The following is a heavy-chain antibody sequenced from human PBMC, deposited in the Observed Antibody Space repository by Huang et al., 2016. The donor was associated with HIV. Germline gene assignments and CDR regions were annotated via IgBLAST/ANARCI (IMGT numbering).Heavy chain of an antibody. D-gene: IGHD2-15*01. V-gene: IGHV1-3*01. J-gene: IGHJ5*02. Sequence: QVQFVQSGAEVKKPGASVKVSCKASRYTVTNYAVHWVRQAPGQRLEWIGWINAAKANTKYSEKFQGRVTFSRDAAAATAYMELSSLRHDDTAVYYCAGSRGILRGFDPWGQGTLVTVSS. CDR2: INAAKANT. CDR3: AGSRGILRGFDP. CDR1: RYTVTNYA.